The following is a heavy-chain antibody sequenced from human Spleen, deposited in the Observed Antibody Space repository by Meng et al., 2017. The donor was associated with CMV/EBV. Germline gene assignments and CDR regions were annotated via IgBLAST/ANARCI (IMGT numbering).Heavy chain of an antibody. CDR1: GFTFSSYA. D-gene: IGHD3-16*01. CDR2: MSHDGRNK. J-gene: IGHJ6*02. V-gene: IGHV3-30*04. CDR3: ARLGTSYGMDV. Sequence: GGSLRLSCAASGFTFSSYAMHWVRQAPGKGLEWMAVMSHDGRNKYYADSVKGRFSISRDNSKNSLYLQMNSLRPEDTAVYYCARLGTSYGMDVWGQGITVTVSS.